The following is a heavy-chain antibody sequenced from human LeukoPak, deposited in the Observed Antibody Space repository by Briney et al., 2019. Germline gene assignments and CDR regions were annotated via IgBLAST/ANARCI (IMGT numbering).Heavy chain of an antibody. CDR3: ARSVGYDYGDYRD. CDR2: ISHSGST. Sequence: RSSETLSLTCTVSGGSVSSGNYYWSWIRQPPGRALEYIGYISHSGSTNYNPSLKSRVTITVDTSKNQFSLRLRSVTAADTAVYYCARSVGYDYGDYRDWGQGTLVTVSS. D-gene: IGHD4-17*01. J-gene: IGHJ4*02. CDR1: GGSVSSGNYY. V-gene: IGHV4-61*01.